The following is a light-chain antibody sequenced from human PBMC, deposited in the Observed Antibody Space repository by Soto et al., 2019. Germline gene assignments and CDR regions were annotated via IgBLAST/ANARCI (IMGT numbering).Light chain of an antibody. CDR2: GVR. V-gene: IGLV2-14*01. CDR1: SNDICAFDY. J-gene: IGLJ1*01. Sequence: QSALTQPTSVSGSPGQSITIYCTGNSNDICAFDYVSWYQQHPGKAPRLLIHGVRNRPPGISSRFSASKSGLTASLTISGLRADDDSDYYCSSFTTNRFYVFGPGTKLTVL. CDR3: SSFTTNRFYV.